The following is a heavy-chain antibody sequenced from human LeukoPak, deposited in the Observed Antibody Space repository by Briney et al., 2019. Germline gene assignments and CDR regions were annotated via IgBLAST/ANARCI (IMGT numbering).Heavy chain of an antibody. D-gene: IGHD3-3*01. V-gene: IGHV3-23*01. CDR3: ATEGEDDFWSGPPLFDY. J-gene: IGHJ4*02. CDR1: GFTFSSYA. Sequence: GGSLRLSCAASGFTFSSYAMSWVRQAPGKGLEWVSAISGSGGSTYYADSVKGRFTISRDNSENTLYLQMNSLRAEDTAVYYCATEGEDDFWSGPPLFDYWGQGTLVTVSS. CDR2: ISGSGGST.